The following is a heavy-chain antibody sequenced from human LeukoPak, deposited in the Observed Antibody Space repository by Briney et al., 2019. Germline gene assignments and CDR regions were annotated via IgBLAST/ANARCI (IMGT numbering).Heavy chain of an antibody. V-gene: IGHV1-18*01. J-gene: IGHJ4*02. CDR2: ISAYNGNT. CDR1: GGTFSSYA. D-gene: IGHD3-22*01. CDR3: AREGYYDSSGYSLPAFDY. Sequence: ASVKVSCKASGGTFSSYAISWVRQAPGQGLEWMGRISAYNGNTNYAQKLQGRVTMTTDTSTSTAYMELRSLRSDDTAVYYCAREGYYDSSGYSLPAFDYWGQGTLVTVSS.